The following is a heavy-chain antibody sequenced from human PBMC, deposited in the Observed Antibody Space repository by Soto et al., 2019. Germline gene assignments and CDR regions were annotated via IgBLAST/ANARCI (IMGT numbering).Heavy chain of an antibody. Sequence: SETLSLTCTVSGDSISGYYWTCIRQPPWKGLEWIGYIYYRGNTHYSPSRKSRVSMSVDTSQNQFSLKLISVTAAATAVYYCARYATMNRGGVDVFDVLGQGTLVTVSS. CDR3: ARYATMNRGGVDVFDV. D-gene: IGHD3-10*01. V-gene: IGHV4-59*01. CDR1: GDSISGYY. J-gene: IGHJ3*01. CDR2: IYYRGNT.